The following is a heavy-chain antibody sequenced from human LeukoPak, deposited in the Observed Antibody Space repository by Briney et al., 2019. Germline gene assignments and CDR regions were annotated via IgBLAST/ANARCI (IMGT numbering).Heavy chain of an antibody. Sequence: APVKVSCKASGYTFTSYGISWVRQAPGQGLEWMGWISAYNGNTNYAQKLQGRVTMTTDTSTSTAYMELRSLRSDDTAVYYCARAPIAAAGTEYYYYYMDVWGKGTTVTVSS. CDR2: ISAYNGNT. J-gene: IGHJ6*03. CDR1: GYTFTSYG. D-gene: IGHD6-13*01. CDR3: ARAPIAAAGTEYYYYYMDV. V-gene: IGHV1-18*01.